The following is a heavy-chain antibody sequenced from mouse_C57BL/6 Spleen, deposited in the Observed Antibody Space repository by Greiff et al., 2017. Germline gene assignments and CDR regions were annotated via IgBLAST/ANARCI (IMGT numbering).Heavy chain of an antibody. Sequence: QVQLQQPGAELVKPGASVKLSCKASGYTFTSSWMQWVKQRPGQGLEWIGEFDPSDSYTNYNQKFKGKATLTVDTSSSAAYMQLSSLTSEDSAVYCCARYDGCLDYWGQGTTLTVSS. D-gene: IGHD2-3*01. CDR3: ARYDGCLDY. CDR1: GYTFTSSW. J-gene: IGHJ2*01. CDR2: FDPSDSYT. V-gene: IGHV1-50*01.